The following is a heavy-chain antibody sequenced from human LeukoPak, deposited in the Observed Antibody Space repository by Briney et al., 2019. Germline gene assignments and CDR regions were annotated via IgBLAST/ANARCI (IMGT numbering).Heavy chain of an antibody. CDR1: GFTFSSYW. V-gene: IGHV3-74*01. D-gene: IGHD2-2*01. CDR3: ARGGYCSSTSCYFPFDY. CDR2: ISSDGSST. J-gene: IGHJ4*02. Sequence: PGGSLRLSCAASGFTFSSYWMHWVRQAPGKGLVWVSRISSDGSSTSYADSVKGRFTISRDNAKNTLYLQMNSLRAEDTAVYYCARGGYCSSTSCYFPFDYWGQGTLVTVSS.